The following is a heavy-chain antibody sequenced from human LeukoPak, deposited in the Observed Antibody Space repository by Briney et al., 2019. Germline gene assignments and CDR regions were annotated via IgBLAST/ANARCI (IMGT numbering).Heavy chain of an antibody. Sequence: ASVKVSCKASGYTFTGYYMHWVRQAPGQGLEWMGRINPNSGGTNYAQKFQGRATMTRDTSISTAYMELSRLRSDDTAVYYCARDRRPSVAGLDYWGQGTLVTVSS. CDR1: GYTFTGYY. CDR2: INPNSGGT. D-gene: IGHD6-19*01. J-gene: IGHJ4*02. V-gene: IGHV1-2*06. CDR3: ARDRRPSVAGLDY.